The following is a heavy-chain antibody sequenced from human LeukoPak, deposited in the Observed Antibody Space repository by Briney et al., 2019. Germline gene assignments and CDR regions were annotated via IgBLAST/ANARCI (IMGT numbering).Heavy chain of an antibody. J-gene: IGHJ4*02. CDR1: GFTFDDYA. CDR3: AYRDG. D-gene: IGHD5-24*01. Sequence: GRSLRHSCAASGFTFDDYAMHWVRRAPGKGLEWVSGISWNSGSIGYADSVKGRFTISRDNAKNSLYLQMNSLRAEDTALYYCAYRDGWGQGTLVTVSS. CDR2: ISWNSGSI. V-gene: IGHV3-9*01.